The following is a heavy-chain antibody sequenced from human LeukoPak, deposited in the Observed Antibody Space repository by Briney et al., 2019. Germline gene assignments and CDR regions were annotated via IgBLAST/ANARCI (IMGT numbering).Heavy chain of an antibody. CDR1: GGSISSSSYY. CDR3: ARHMELLNWFGP. CDR2: AYYSGST. D-gene: IGHD1-26*01. Sequence: SETLSLTCTVSGGSISSSSYYWGWIRQPLGKGLEWIGSAYYSGSTYHNPSLKSRVTISVDTSKNQFSLKLSSVTAADTAVYYCARHMELLNWFGPWGQGTLVTVSS. V-gene: IGHV4-39*01. J-gene: IGHJ5*02.